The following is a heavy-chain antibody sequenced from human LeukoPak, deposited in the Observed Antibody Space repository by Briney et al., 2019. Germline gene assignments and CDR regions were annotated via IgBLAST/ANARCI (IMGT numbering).Heavy chain of an antibody. J-gene: IGHJ3*02. CDR2: IYGVDNT. CDR1: GVTLTTNY. V-gene: IGHV3-66*04. Sequence: GGSLRLSCAVSGVTLTTNYMNWVRQAPGRGLEGVSLIYGVDNTYYADSVKGRFTISRDNSKNTLYLQMNSLRDEDTAVYYCVRPRKSKAFNIWGQGTMVTVSS. CDR3: VRPRKSKAFNI. D-gene: IGHD5/OR15-5a*01.